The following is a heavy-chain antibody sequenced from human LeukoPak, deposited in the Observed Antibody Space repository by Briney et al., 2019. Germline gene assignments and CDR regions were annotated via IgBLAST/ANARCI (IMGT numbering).Heavy chain of an antibody. CDR1: GFTVSSNY. V-gene: IGHV3-53*01. CDR3: ASRATVTTDRFWFDP. D-gene: IGHD4-11*01. Sequence: GGSLRLSCAASGFTVSSNYMSWVRQAPGKGLKWVSVIYGGGSTYYADSVKGRFTISRDNSKNTLYLQMNSLRAEDTAVYYCASRATVTTDRFWFDPWGQGTLVTVSS. J-gene: IGHJ5*02. CDR2: IYGGGST.